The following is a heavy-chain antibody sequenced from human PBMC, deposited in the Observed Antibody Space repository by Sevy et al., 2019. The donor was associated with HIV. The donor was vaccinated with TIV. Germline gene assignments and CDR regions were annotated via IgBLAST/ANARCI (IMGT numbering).Heavy chain of an antibody. CDR1: GFTFGDYA. CDR2: IRNKAYDGTK. J-gene: IGHJ5*02. CDR3: TRGATEGIAVAGNWYDP. Sequence: GGSLRLSCKASGFTFGDYAMSWFRQAPGKGLEWVGFIRNKAYDGTKEYAASVKGRFTISRDDSKSIAYLQMNSLKTEDTAVYYCTRGATEGIAVAGNWYDPWGQGTLVTVSS. V-gene: IGHV3-49*03. D-gene: IGHD6-19*01.